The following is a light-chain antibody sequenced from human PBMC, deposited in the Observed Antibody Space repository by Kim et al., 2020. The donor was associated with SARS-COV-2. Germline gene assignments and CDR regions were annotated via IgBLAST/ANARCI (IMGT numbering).Light chain of an antibody. J-gene: IGLJ3*02. V-gene: IGLV3-1*01. CDR2: KDS. CDR3: QAWDSSTGV. Sequence: LSPGQPARITCSGDKLGDNYACWYHQKPAQSPVLAIYKDSKRPSGIPERFSGHYSGNTATLTICGMQAMDEADYYCQAWDSSTGVFGGGTKLTVL. CDR1: KLGDNY.